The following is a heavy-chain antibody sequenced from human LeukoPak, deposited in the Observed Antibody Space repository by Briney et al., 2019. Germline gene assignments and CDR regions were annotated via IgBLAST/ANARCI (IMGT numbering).Heavy chain of an antibody. V-gene: IGHV3-23*01. J-gene: IGHJ5*02. D-gene: IGHD2-2*01. CDR1: GFTFSSYD. CDR3: AKDRHAPGRYCSSTICFPFDP. Sequence: GGSLRLSCAASGFTFSSYDMSWVRQAPGKGLEWVSGISGSGSSTYYADSVKGRLTISRDNSKSTLYLQMNSLRAEDTAVYYCAKDRHAPGRYCSSTICFPFDPLGQGTLVTVSS. CDR2: ISGSGSST.